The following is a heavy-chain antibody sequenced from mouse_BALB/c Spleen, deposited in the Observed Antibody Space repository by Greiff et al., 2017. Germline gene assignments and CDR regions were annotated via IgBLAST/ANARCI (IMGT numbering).Heavy chain of an antibody. Sequence: QVQLQQPGAELVKPGASVKLSCTASGYTFTSYWMHWVKQRPGQGLEWIGEINPSNGRTNYNEKFKSKATLTVDKSSSTAYLQLSSLTSEDSAVYYCARGALGFDYWGQGTTLTVSS. CDR1: GYTFTSYW. D-gene: IGHD3-3*01. CDR3: ARGALGFDY. J-gene: IGHJ2*01. V-gene: IGHV1S81*02. CDR2: INPSNGRT.